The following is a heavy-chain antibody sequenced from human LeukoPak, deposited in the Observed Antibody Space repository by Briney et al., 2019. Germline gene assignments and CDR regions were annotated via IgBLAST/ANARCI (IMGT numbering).Heavy chain of an antibody. Sequence: GGSLRLSCAASGFTVSSNYMSWVRQAPGKGLEWVSVIYSGGSTYYADSVKGRFTISRDNAKNSLYLQMNSLRAEDTAVYYCARDWVSCSSTSCYSSASEGLLLWGQGTLVTVSS. D-gene: IGHD2-2*02. J-gene: IGHJ4*02. CDR3: ARDWVSCSSTSCYSSASEGLLL. CDR2: IYSGGST. CDR1: GFTVSSNY. V-gene: IGHV3-66*01.